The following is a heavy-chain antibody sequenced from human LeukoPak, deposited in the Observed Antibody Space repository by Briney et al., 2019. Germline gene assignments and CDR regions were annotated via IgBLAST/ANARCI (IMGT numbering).Heavy chain of an antibody. CDR3: ERLSYGLDY. J-gene: IGHJ4*02. CDR1: GFTFSTYE. V-gene: IGHV3-48*03. D-gene: IGHD5-18*01. Sequence: PGGSLRLSCAASGFTFSTYEMNWVRQAPGKGLEWVSYISTSGTTISYADSVKGRFTISRDNAKKSLYLQMNSLRAEDSAVYYCERLSYGLDYWGQGTLVTVSS. CDR2: ISTSGTTI.